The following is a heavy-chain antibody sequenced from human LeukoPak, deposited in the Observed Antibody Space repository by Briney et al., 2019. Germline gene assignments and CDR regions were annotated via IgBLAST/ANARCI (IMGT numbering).Heavy chain of an antibody. J-gene: IGHJ3*02. CDR2: IYYSGST. Sequence: SETLSPTCTVSGGSISSSSYYWGWIRQPPGKGLEWIGSIYYSGSTYYNPSLKSRVTISVDTSKNQFSLKLSSVTAADTAVYYCARDAVTMIVVVITVGHAFDIWGQGTMVTVSS. D-gene: IGHD3-22*01. CDR1: GGSISSSSYY. V-gene: IGHV4-39*07. CDR3: ARDAVTMIVVVITVGHAFDI.